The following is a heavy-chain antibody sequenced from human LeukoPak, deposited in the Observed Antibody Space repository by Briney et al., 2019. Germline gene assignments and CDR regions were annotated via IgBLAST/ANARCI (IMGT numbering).Heavy chain of an antibody. CDR1: GGSISSSNW. D-gene: IGHD5-18*01. CDR3: ARAVDTAMAGYYYYMDV. CDR2: IYHSGST. J-gene: IGHJ6*03. Sequence: SGTLSLTCAVSGGSISSSNWWSWVRQPPGKGLEWIGEIYHSGSTNYNPSLRSRVTISVDKSKNQFSLKLSSVTAADTAVYYCARAVDTAMAGYYYYMDVWGKGTTVTVSS. V-gene: IGHV4-4*02.